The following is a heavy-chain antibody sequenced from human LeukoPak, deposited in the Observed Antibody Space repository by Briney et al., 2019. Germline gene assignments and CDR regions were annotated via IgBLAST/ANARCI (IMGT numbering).Heavy chain of an antibody. J-gene: IGHJ4*02. V-gene: IGHV1-2*02. CDR1: GGTFSSYA. CDR3: ARDGEYGTGSYYRGSFDY. Sequence: GASVKVSCKASGGTFSSYAISWVRQAPGQGLEWMGWIHPRSGDTRYAQKFQGRVTMARDTSISTVYMDLSSLGSDDTAVYYCARDGEYGTGSYYRGSFDYWGQGILVTVSS. D-gene: IGHD3-10*01. CDR2: IHPRSGDT.